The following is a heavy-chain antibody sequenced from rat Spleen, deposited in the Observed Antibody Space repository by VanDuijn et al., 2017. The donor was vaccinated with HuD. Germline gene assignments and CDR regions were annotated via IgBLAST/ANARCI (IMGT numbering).Heavy chain of an antibody. V-gene: IGHV3-1*01. CDR1: DYSITSNY. CDR3: ARGAVTTPPGVMDA. CDR2: ITNSGIA. J-gene: IGHJ4*01. D-gene: IGHD3-1*01. Sequence: EVQLQESGPGLVKPSQSLSLTCSVTDYSITSNYWVWIRRFPGNKMEWVGHITNSGIAGYNPSLKSRIPITRDTSKNQFFLQVNSVTTEDTATYYCARGAVTTPPGVMDAWGQGASVTVSS.